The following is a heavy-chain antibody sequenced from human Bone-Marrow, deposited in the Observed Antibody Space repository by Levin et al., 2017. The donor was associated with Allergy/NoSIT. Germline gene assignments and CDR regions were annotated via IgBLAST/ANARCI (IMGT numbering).Heavy chain of an antibody. D-gene: IGHD3-3*01. CDR1: GDSITRSSFY. CDR3: ARHYFDFLSGPLRDGSDF. J-gene: IGHJ4*02. Sequence: SETLSLTCTVSGDSITRSSFYWGWIRQPPGKGLEWIGSMYHSGTTYYNPSLKSRVTISMDTSKNRFPLKVTSVTATDTAVYFCARHYFDFLSGPLRDGSDFWGLGNLVTVSS. CDR2: MYHSGTT. V-gene: IGHV4-39*01.